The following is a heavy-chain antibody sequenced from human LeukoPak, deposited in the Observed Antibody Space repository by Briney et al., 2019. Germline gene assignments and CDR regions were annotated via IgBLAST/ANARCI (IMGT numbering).Heavy chain of an antibody. CDR2: ISAYNGNA. V-gene: IGHV1-18*01. CDR3: ARQFPVGYCSSTSCYTGENWFDP. CDR1: GYTFTSYD. J-gene: IGHJ5*02. D-gene: IGHD2-2*02. Sequence: ASVKVSCKASGYTFTSYDINWVRQATGQGLEWMGWISAYNGNANYAQKLQGRVTMTTDTSTSTAYMELRSLRSDDTAVYYCARQFPVGYCSSTSCYTGENWFDPWGQGTLVTVSS.